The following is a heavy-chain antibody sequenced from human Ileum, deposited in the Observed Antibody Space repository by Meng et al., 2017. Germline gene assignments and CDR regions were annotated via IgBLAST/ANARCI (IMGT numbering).Heavy chain of an antibody. J-gene: IGHJ4*02. CDR1: GGSINSRSHY. D-gene: IGHD3-22*01. CDR2: IYYSGST. CDR3: ARDITMIAVQGVFDF. V-gene: IGHV4-39*07. Sequence: QMQLQRSGPGLVKPSETLSLPCTVSGGSINSRSHYWGWIRQPPGKGLEWIGSIYYSGSTHSNPSLKSRVTMSVDTSKNTFSLHLNSVTAADTAVYFCARDITMIAVQGVFDFWGQGALVTVPS.